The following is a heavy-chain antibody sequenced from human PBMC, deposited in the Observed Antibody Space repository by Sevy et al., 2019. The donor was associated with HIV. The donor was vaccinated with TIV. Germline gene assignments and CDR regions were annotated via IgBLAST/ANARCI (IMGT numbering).Heavy chain of an antibody. CDR3: ARDRVVHNDYIFVAYYYGMDV. CDR1: GFAVSDNC. D-gene: IGHD4-4*01. V-gene: IGHV3-53*01. Sequence: GGSLRLSCAVSGFAVSDNCMSWVRQSPGKGLEWVSVIFSGDRTSYADSVKGRFTVSRDGSKNTLYLQMDNLRAEDTATYYCARDRVVHNDYIFVAYYYGMDVWGQGTTVTVSS. J-gene: IGHJ6*02. CDR2: IFSGDRT.